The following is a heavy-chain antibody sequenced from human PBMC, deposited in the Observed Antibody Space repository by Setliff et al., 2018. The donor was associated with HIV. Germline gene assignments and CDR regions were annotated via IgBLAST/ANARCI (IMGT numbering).Heavy chain of an antibody. CDR2: IIPILGVP. J-gene: IGHJ4*02. D-gene: IGHD3-22*01. Sequence: GASVKVSCKASGGPFTSSSIGWVRQAPGQGLVWMGRIIPILGVPRYAQKFQGRVTITADKSTSTSYMHLSSLRAEDTAVYFCARGGDYDSSGYYVTWGQGSLVTV. CDR1: GGPFTSSS. V-gene: IGHV1-69*02. CDR3: ARGGDYDSSGYYVT.